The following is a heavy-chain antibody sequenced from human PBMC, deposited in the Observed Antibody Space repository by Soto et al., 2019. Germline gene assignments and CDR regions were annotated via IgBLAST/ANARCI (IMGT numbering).Heavy chain of an antibody. Sequence: SETLSLTCTVSGGSISSYYWSWIRQPPGKGLEWIGHIYYSGSTNYNPSLKSRVTISVDTSKNQFSLKLSSVTAADTAVYFCARDTSRGEYDYWGQGTLVTVSS. J-gene: IGHJ4*02. CDR1: GGSISSYY. CDR2: IYYSGST. CDR3: ARDTSRGEYDY. D-gene: IGHD3-10*01. V-gene: IGHV4-59*12.